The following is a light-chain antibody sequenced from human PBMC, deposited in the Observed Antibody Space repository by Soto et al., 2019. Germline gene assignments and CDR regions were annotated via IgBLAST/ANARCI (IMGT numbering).Light chain of an antibody. CDR2: VVS. J-gene: IGKJ4*01. CDR1: QSVSSS. CDR3: QQRSNWPLT. Sequence: EIVLTQSPATLSLSPGERATLSCRASQSVSSSLAWYQQKPGQTPRLLIYVVSNRATGIPARFSGSGSGTDFTLTVSSLEPEDFAVYYCQQRSNWPLTFGGGTKVEIK. V-gene: IGKV3-11*01.